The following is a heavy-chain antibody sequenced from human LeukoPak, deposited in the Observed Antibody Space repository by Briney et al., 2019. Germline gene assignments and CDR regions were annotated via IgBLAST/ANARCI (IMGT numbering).Heavy chain of an antibody. J-gene: IGHJ4*02. Sequence: SETLSLTCTVSGGSISSYYWSWIRQPPGKGLEWIGYIYYSGSTNYNPSLKSRVTISVDTSKNQFSLKLSSVTAADTAVYYCARGEQLWSSFDYWGQGTLVTVSS. CDR1: GGSISSYY. CDR3: ARGEQLWSSFDY. D-gene: IGHD5-18*01. V-gene: IGHV4-59*01. CDR2: IYYSGST.